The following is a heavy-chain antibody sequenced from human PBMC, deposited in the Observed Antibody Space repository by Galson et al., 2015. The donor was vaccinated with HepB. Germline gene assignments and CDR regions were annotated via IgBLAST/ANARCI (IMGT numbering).Heavy chain of an antibody. CDR1: GGSISSSSYY. V-gene: IGHV4-39*01. CDR3: VRGPQYGSGSHPYYYYYGMDV. J-gene: IGHJ6*02. D-gene: IGHD3-10*01. Sequence: ETLSLTCTVSGGSISSSSYYWGWIRQPPGKGLEWIGSIYYSGSTYYNPSLKSRVTISVDTSKSQFSLKLSSVTAADTAVYYCVRGPQYGSGSHPYYYYYGMDVWGQGTTVTVSS. CDR2: IYYSGST.